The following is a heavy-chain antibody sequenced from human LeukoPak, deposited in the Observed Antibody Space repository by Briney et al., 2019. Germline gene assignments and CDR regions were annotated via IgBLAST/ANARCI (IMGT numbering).Heavy chain of an antibody. V-gene: IGHV4-59*06. CDR2: IYYSGST. J-gene: IGHJ4*02. Sequence: SETLSLTCTVSGGSISSYYWSWIRQPPGKGLEWIGYIYYSGSTYYNPSLKSRVTISVDTSKNQFSLKLSSVTAADTAVYYCARWVITTYDYWGQGTLVTVSS. CDR3: ARWVITTYDY. D-gene: IGHD3-22*01. CDR1: GGSISSYY.